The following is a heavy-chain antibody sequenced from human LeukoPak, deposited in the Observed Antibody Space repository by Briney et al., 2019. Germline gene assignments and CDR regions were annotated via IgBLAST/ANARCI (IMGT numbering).Heavy chain of an antibody. CDR2: ISYIGST. D-gene: IGHD4-17*01. J-gene: IGHJ3*02. V-gene: IGHV4-59*11. Sequence: PSETLSLTCAVSDDSFSSHYWTWIRQPPGKGLEWIGYISYIGSTNYNPSLKSRVTISIDTSRNQFSLRLSSVTATDTAVYYCARDLVTVTKGFDIWGQGTMVSVSS. CDR3: ARDLVTVTKGFDI. CDR1: DDSFSSHY.